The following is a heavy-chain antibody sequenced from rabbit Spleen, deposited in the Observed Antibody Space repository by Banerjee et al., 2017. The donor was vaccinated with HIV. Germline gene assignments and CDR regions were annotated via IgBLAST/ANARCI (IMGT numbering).Heavy chain of an antibody. D-gene: IGHD7-1*01. V-gene: IGHV1S40*01. Sequence: QSLEESGGDLVKPGASLTLTCTASGFSFSYNDYMCWVRQPPGKGPEWIACIGAGVSYTTYYATWAKGRFTISKTSSTTVTLQMTSLTAADTATYFCARFYAGYGDFGYAAMWGQGTLVTVS. CDR1: GFSFSYNDY. J-gene: IGHJ3*01. CDR2: IGAGVSYTT. CDR3: ARFYAGYGDFGYAAM.